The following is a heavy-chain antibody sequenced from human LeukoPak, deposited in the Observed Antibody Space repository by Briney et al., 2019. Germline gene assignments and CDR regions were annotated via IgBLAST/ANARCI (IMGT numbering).Heavy chain of an antibody. CDR3: ASLPVAGQHDVFDY. Sequence: GGSLRLSCAASGFTFSSYSMNWVRQAPGKGLEWVSSISSSSSYIYYADSVKGRFTISRDNAKNSLYLQMNSLRAEDTAVYYCASLPVAGQHDVFDYWGQGTMVTVSS. CDR2: ISSSSSYI. D-gene: IGHD6-19*01. J-gene: IGHJ3*01. CDR1: GFTFSSYS. V-gene: IGHV3-21*01.